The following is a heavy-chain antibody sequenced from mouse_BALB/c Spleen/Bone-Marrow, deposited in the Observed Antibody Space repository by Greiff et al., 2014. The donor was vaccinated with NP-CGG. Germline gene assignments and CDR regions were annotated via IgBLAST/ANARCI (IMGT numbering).Heavy chain of an antibody. CDR2: INPSNGGT. D-gene: IGHD2-12*01. Sequence: ESGAELVKPGASVKLSCKASSYTFTSYYMCWVKQRPGQGLEWIGEINPSNGGTNFNEKFKSKATLTVDKSSSTAYMSLSSLTSEDSAVYYCTRSRRAMDHWGQGTSVTVSS. V-gene: IGHV1S81*02. CDR3: TRSRRAMDH. J-gene: IGHJ4*01. CDR1: SYTFTSYY.